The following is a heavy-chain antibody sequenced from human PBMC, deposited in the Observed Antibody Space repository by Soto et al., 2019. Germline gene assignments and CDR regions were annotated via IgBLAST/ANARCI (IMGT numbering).Heavy chain of an antibody. D-gene: IGHD3-10*01. CDR3: AKDSPNTMVRGVIIKLDY. CDR2: ISGSGGST. CDR1: GFTFSSYA. V-gene: IGHV3-23*01. Sequence: HPGGSLRLSCAASGFTFSSYAMSWVRQAPGKGLEWVSAISGSGGSTYYADSVKGRFTISRDNSKNTLYLQMNSLRAEDTAVYYCAKDSPNTMVRGVIIKLDYWGQGTLVTVSS. J-gene: IGHJ4*02.